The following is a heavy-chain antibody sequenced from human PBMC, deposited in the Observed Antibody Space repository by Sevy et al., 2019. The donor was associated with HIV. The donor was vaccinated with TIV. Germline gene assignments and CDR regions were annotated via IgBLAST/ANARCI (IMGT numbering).Heavy chain of an antibody. V-gene: IGHV1-58*01. D-gene: IGHD3-3*01. CDR1: GFTFTSSA. Sequence: ASVKVSCKASGFTFTSSAVQWVRQARGQRLEWIGWIVVGSGNTNYAQKFQERVTITRDMSTSTAYMELSSLRSEDTAVYYCAAVYDFWCGHYSFYFDYWGQGTLVTVSS. CDR3: AAVYDFWCGHYSFYFDY. J-gene: IGHJ4*02. CDR2: IVVGSGNT.